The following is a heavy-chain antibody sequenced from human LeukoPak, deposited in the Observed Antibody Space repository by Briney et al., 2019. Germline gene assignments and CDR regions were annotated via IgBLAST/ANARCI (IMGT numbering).Heavy chain of an antibody. D-gene: IGHD3-10*01. CDR2: ISAYNGNT. V-gene: IGHV1-18*01. CDR3: ARGYAADPGSGYDY. CDR1: GYTFTSYG. J-gene: IGHJ4*02. Sequence: GASVKVSCKASGYTFTSYGISWVRQAPGQGLEWMGWISAYNGNTNYAQKLQGRVTMTTDTSASTAYMELSSLRSEDTAVYYCARGYAADPGSGYDYWGQGTLVTVSS.